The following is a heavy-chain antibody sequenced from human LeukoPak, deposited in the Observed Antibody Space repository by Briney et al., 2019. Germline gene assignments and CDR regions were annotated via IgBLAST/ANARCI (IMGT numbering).Heavy chain of an antibody. CDR3: ARMASNLDVTLLWFGESFDY. CDR1: GGTFSSYA. D-gene: IGHD3-10*01. Sequence: GASVKVSCKASGGTFSSYAISWVRQAPGQGLEWMGWISAYNGNTNYAQKLQGRVTMTTDTSTSTAYMELRSLRSDDTAVYYCARMASNLDVTLLWFGESFDYWGQGTLVTVSS. CDR2: ISAYNGNT. J-gene: IGHJ4*02. V-gene: IGHV1-18*01.